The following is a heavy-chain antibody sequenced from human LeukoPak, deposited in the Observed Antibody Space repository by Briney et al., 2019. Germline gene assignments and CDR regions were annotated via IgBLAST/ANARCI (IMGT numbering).Heavy chain of an antibody. J-gene: IGHJ3*01. Sequence: SVKVSCKASGFTFTSSAVQWVRQARGQRLEWIGWIVVGSGNTNYARKFQERVTITRDMSTSLVYMELSSLRSEDTAVYYCGAEAAYYYDSCDAFDVWGQGTMVTVSS. CDR3: GAEAAYYYDSCDAFDV. V-gene: IGHV1-58*01. CDR2: IVVGSGNT. D-gene: IGHD3-22*01. CDR1: GFTFTSSA.